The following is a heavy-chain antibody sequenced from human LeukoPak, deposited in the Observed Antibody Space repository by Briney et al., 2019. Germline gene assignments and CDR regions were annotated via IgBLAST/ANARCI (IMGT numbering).Heavy chain of an antibody. CDR2: ISGSGGST. CDR3: AKEVLRDSSGDY. CDR1: GFTFSNYV. J-gene: IGHJ4*02. V-gene: IGHV3-23*01. Sequence: GGSLRLSCAASGFTFSNYVMNWVRQAPGKGLKWVSAISGSGGSTYYADSVKGRFTISRDNSKNTLYLQMNSLRAEDAAVYYCAKEVLRDSSGDYWGQGTLVTVSS. D-gene: IGHD3-22*01.